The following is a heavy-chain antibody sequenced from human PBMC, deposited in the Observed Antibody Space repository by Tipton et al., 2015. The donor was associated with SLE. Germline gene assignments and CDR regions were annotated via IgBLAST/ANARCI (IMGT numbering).Heavy chain of an antibody. CDR2: IYYSGST. Sequence: LRLSCTVSGGSISSGAYYWNWIRQHPGKGLESIGFIYYSGSTYYSPSLKSRVTISVDTSKNQFSLKLSSVTAADTAVYYCARGSGDSPHDAFDIWGRGTMVTVSS. D-gene: IGHD4-17*01. CDR3: ARGSGDSPHDAFDI. V-gene: IGHV4-31*03. J-gene: IGHJ3*02. CDR1: GGSISSGAYY.